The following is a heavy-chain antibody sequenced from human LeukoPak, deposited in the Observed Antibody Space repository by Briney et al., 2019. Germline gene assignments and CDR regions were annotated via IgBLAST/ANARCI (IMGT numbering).Heavy chain of an antibody. CDR2: IYFTGTT. CDR3: ARLTDTGSYHYYFDS. CDR1: GDSISGYY. J-gene: IGHJ4*02. D-gene: IGHD1-26*01. Sequence: SETLSLTCTVSGDSISGYYCSWIRQSPGKGLEWIGHIYFTGTTNYNPSLRSRVTISVDTSKNQFSLTLSSVTAADTALYYCARLTDTGSYHYYFDSWGQGTLVTVSS. V-gene: IGHV4-59*08.